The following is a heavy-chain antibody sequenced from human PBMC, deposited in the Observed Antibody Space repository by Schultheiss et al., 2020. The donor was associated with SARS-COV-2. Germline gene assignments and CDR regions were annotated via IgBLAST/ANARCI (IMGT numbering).Heavy chain of an antibody. Sequence: GGSLRLSCAASGFTFSGSAMHWVRQASGKGLEWVGRIRSKANSYATAYAASVKGRFTISRDDSKNTAYLQMNSLRDEDTAVYYCARDLSGTEPWGQGTLVTVSS. V-gene: IGHV3-73*01. J-gene: IGHJ5*02. CDR2: IRSKANSYAT. CDR1: GFTFSGSA. CDR3: ARDLSGTEP.